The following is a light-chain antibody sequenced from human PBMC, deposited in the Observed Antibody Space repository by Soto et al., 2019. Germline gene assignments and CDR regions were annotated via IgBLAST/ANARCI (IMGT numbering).Light chain of an antibody. Sequence: EIVMTQSPATLSVSPGERATLSCTASQSVAGNFLAWYQQRPGQAPRLLISAASSRATAIPDRFSGSGSGTEFTLTISRLEPDDSAVYFCQQYGNSPLTFGPGTKLNIK. J-gene: IGKJ3*01. CDR2: AAS. CDR1: QSVAGNF. V-gene: IGKV3-20*01. CDR3: QQYGNSPLT.